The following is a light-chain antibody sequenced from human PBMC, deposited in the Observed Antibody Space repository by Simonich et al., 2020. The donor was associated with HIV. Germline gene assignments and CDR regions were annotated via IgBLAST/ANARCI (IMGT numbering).Light chain of an antibody. CDR2: DAS. J-gene: IGKJ3*01. CDR1: QSVGSDS. V-gene: IGKV3D-20*01. CDR3: QQYNNWPSPFT. Sequence: EIVLTQSPGTLSLSPGESATLSCRGSQSVGSDSLAWYQQKPVLAPRLLISDASSRATGIPDRFSGSGSGTDFTLTISSMQSEDFAVYYCQQYNNWPSPFTFGPGTKVDIK.